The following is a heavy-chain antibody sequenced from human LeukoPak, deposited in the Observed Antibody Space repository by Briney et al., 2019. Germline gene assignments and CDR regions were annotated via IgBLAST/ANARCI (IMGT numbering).Heavy chain of an antibody. Sequence: GESLKISFKGSGYSFTSYWISWVRPMPGKGLEWMGRIDPSDSYTNYSPSFQGHVTISADKSISTAYLQWSSLKASDTAMHYCAREGAVAPLDYWGQGTLVTVSS. J-gene: IGHJ4*02. CDR3: AREGAVAPLDY. D-gene: IGHD6-19*01. CDR1: GYSFTSYW. CDR2: IDPSDSYT. V-gene: IGHV5-10-1*01.